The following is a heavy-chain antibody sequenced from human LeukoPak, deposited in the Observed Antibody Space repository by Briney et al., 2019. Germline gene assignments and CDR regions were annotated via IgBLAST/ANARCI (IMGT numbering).Heavy chain of an antibody. CDR1: GFTFSDYY. Sequence: GGSLRLSCAASGFTFSDYYMSWIRQAPGKGLEWVSYISSSGSTIYYADSVRGRFTISRDNAKNSLYLQMNSLRAEDTAVYYCARDYYDFWSGYDYWGQGTLVTVSS. D-gene: IGHD3-3*01. J-gene: IGHJ4*02. CDR3: ARDYYDFWSGYDY. V-gene: IGHV3-11*01. CDR2: ISSSGSTI.